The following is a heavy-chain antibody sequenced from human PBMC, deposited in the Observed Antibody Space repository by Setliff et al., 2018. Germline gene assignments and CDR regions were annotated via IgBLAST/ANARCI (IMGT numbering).Heavy chain of an antibody. V-gene: IGHV4-4*02. CDR1: GDSISSGNW. J-gene: IGHJ4*02. Sequence: SETLSLTCAVSGDSISSGNWWSWVRQPPEKGREWIGESNHSGNTNYNPSRASRLTISVDTAKNQFSLKLTSVTAADTALYYCARTGTYRYFDYWGQGTRVTVSS. D-gene: IGHD1-1*01. CDR3: ARTGTYRYFDY. CDR2: SNHSGNT.